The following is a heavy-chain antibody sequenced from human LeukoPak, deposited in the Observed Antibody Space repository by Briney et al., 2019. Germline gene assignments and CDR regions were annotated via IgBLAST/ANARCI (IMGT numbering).Heavy chain of an antibody. Sequence: PSQTLSLTCTVSGYSISSGYYWGWIRQPPGKGLEWIGSIYHSGSTYYNPSLKSRVTISVDTSKNQFSLKLSSVTAADTAVYYCARVRWQWLAYVFDYWGQGTLVTVSS. D-gene: IGHD6-19*01. V-gene: IGHV4-38-2*02. CDR3: ARVRWQWLAYVFDY. J-gene: IGHJ4*02. CDR2: IYHSGST. CDR1: GYSISSGYY.